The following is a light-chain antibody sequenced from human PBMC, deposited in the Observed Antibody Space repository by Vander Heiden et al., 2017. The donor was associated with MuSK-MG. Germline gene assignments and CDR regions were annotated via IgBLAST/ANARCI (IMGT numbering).Light chain of an antibody. CDR1: QSISIW. J-gene: IGKJ1*01. Sequence: DIQLTQSPSTLSASLGDRVTITCRASQSISIWVAWHQQKPGKAPKLLMYKASNLESGVPSRFSGSGSGTEFTLTISSLQPDDLATYYCQKDLSSSSAFGQGTKVEIK. CDR2: KAS. CDR3: QKDLSSSSA. V-gene: IGKV1-5*03.